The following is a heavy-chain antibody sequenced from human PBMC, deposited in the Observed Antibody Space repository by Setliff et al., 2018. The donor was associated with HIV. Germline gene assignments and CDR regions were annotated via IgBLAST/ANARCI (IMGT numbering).Heavy chain of an antibody. D-gene: IGHD3-10*01. Sequence: SETLSLTCSVFGGSMNSHYWSWIRQPPGKGLEWIGLIYYTGIPTYNTSLNSRVTISADTSKNQFSLNLSSVTAAETAVYYCARVGYHGSGRYSFDYWGQGTLVTVSS. CDR2: IYYTGIP. J-gene: IGHJ4*02. CDR3: ARVGYHGSGRYSFDY. CDR1: GGSMNSHY. V-gene: IGHV4-59*08.